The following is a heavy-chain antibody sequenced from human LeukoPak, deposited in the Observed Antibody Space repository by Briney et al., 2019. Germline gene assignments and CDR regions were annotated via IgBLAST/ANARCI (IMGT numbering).Heavy chain of an antibody. CDR3: ARVGDGYNEYVDY. CDR2: ISSGGTII. V-gene: IGHV3-11*04. J-gene: IGHJ4*02. Sequence: RTGGSLRLSCAASGFTLNDYYMNWIRQAPGRGLEWVSYISSGGTIIHYADSVKGRFTISRDNVKNSLYLQMNSLRAEDAAVYYCARVGDGYNEYVDYWGQGTLVTVSS. D-gene: IGHD5-24*01. CDR1: GFTLNDYY.